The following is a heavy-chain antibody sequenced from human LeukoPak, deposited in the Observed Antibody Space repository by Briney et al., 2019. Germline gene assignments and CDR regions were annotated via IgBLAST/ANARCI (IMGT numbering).Heavy chain of an antibody. D-gene: IGHD1-26*01. J-gene: IGHJ3*02. V-gene: IGHV3-48*01. CDR2: IRSLSSTI. CDR1: GFTFSSYS. CDR3: ARTREVGSDPFDI. Sequence: PGGSLRLSCAASGFTFSSYSMNWVRQAPGEGLEWVAYIRSLSSTIYYADSVKGRFTISRDNSKNTLYLQMNSLRAEDTAVYYCARTREVGSDPFDIWGEGTMVTVSS.